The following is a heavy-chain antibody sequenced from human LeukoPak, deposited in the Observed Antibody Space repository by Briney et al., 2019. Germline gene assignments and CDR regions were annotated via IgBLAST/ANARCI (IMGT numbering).Heavy chain of an antibody. CDR3: ARGRGYCSSTSCYSFYWFDP. CDR2: IYHSGST. V-gene: IGHV4-59*12. Sequence: PSETLSLTCTVSGGSISSYYWSWIRQPPGKGLEWIGYIYHSGSTYYNPSLKSRVTISVDRSKNQFSLKLSSVTAADTAVYYCARGRGYCSSTSCYSFYWFDPWGQGTLVTVSS. CDR1: GGSISSYY. J-gene: IGHJ5*02. D-gene: IGHD2-2*01.